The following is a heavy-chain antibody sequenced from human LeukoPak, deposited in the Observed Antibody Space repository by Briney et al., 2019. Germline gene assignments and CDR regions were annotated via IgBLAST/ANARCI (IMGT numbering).Heavy chain of an antibody. V-gene: IGHV3-53*01. CDR2: IYSGGST. CDR1: GFTFDDYG. J-gene: IGHJ4*02. D-gene: IGHD1-26*01. CDR3: ARGSSSGSYMFDY. Sequence: GGSLRLSCAASGFTFDDYGMSWVRQAPGKGLEWVSVIYSGGSTYYADSVKGRFTIPRDNSKNTLYLQMNSLRAEDTAVYYCARGSSSGSYMFDYWGQGTLVTVSS.